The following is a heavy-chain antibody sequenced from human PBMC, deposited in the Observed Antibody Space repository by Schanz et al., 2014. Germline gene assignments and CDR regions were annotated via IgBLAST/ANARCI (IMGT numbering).Heavy chain of an antibody. CDR1: GFRFDDYA. CDR3: VKDLAPGGADV. V-gene: IGHV3-9*01. J-gene: IGHJ6*02. Sequence: VQLVESGGGLVQPGRSLRLSCAASGFRFDDYAMHWVRQVPGKGLEWVSGILLRSGHRDYANSVKDRFIISRDRSSLYLQMNSLRAEDTAFYYCVKDLAPGGADVWGQGTTVTVSS. CDR2: ILLRSGHR. D-gene: IGHD2-15*01.